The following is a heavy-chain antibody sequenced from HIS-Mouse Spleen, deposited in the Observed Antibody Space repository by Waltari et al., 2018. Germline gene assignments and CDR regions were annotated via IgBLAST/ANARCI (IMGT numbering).Heavy chain of an antibody. Sequence: QVQLQQWGAGLLKPSETLSLTCAVYGGSFSGYYWCWIRQPPGKGLEWIGEINHSGSTNYNPSLKSRVTISVDTSKNQFSLKLSSVTAADTAVYYCARSKGYCSSTSCYYFDYWGQGTLVTVSS. D-gene: IGHD2-2*01. V-gene: IGHV4-34*01. J-gene: IGHJ4*02. CDR3: ARSKGYCSSTSCYYFDY. CDR2: INHSGST. CDR1: GGSFSGYY.